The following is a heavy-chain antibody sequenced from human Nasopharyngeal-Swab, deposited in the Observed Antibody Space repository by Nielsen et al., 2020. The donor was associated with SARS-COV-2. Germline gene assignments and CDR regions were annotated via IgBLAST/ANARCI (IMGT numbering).Heavy chain of an antibody. CDR2: IDHSDSYT. J-gene: IGHJ4*02. V-gene: IGHV5-10-1*01. D-gene: IGHD6-13*01. Sequence: GESLKISCKGSGYSFTSYWISWVRQMPGKGLEWMGRIDHSDSYTNYSPSFQGHVTISADKSISTAYLQWSSLKASDTAMYYCARHRGSSSWYGFTQPYDYWGQGTLVTVSS. CDR1: GYSFTSYW. CDR3: ARHRGSSSWYGFTQPYDY.